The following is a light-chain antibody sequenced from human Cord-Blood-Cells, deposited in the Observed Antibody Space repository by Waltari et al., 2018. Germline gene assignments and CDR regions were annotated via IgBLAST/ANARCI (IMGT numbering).Light chain of an antibody. J-gene: IGLJ3*02. Sequence: QSALTQPPSVSESPGQSVTISCTGTSSDVGSYRVSWYQQPPGTAPKLMIYEVSNRPSGVPDRFSGSKSGNTASLTISGLQAEDEADYYCSSYTSSSTWVFGGGTKLTVL. CDR2: EVS. CDR3: SSYTSSSTWV. V-gene: IGLV2-18*02. CDR1: SSDVGSYR.